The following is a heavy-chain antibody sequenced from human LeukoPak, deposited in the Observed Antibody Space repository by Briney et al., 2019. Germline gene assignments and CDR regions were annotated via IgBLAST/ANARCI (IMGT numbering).Heavy chain of an antibody. V-gene: IGHV4-34*01. CDR1: GGSFSGYY. CDR3: ARGRDSILRVGWPRHYFDY. Sequence: SETLSLSCAVYGGSFSGYYWSWIRQPPGKGLEWIGEINHSGSTNYNPSLTSRVTISVDTSKNQFSLKLSSVTAADTAVYYCARGRDSILRVGWPRHYFDYWGQGTLVTVSS. J-gene: IGHJ4*02. D-gene: IGHD3-3*02. CDR2: INHSGST.